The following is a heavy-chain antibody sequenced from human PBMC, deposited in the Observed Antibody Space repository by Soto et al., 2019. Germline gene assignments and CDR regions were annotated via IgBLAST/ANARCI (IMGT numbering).Heavy chain of an antibody. CDR3: ARGLDYVVY. CDR2: INHSGST. Sequence: SETLSLTCAVYGGSFIGYYWNWIRQPPGKGLEWIGEINHSGSTNYNPSLKSRVTISVDTSKNQFSLKLSSVTAADTAVYYCARGLDYVVYWGQGTLVTVSS. V-gene: IGHV4-34*01. J-gene: IGHJ4*02. CDR1: GGSFIGYY.